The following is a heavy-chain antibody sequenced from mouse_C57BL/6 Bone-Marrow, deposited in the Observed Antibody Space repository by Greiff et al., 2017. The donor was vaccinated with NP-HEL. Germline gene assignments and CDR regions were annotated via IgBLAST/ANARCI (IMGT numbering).Heavy chain of an antibody. D-gene: IGHD2-10*02. CDR1: GFTFTSYG. CDR3: ARHGVWLHFDY. V-gene: IGHV5-6*01. J-gene: IGHJ2*01. Sequence: EVKLVESGGDLVKPGGSLRLSCAASGFTFTSYGMTWVRQTPDKSLEWVATISSGGSYTYYPDSVKGRFTISRDNAKNTLYLQMSRLKSEDTAMYYCARHGVWLHFDYWGQGTTLTVSS. CDR2: ISSGGSYT.